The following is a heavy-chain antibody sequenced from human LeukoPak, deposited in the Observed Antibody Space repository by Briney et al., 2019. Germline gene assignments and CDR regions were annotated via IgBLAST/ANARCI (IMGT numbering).Heavy chain of an antibody. D-gene: IGHD3-10*01. J-gene: IGHJ4*02. CDR3: AKARLWFGTYYFDY. V-gene: IGHV3-53*01. CDR1: GFTVSSNY. CDR2: IYSSGDT. Sequence: GGSLRLSCAASGFTVSSNYMSWVRQAPGKGLDWVSVIYSSGDTYYADSVKGRFTISRDNSKNTLYLQMNSLRAEDTAVYYCAKARLWFGTYYFDYWGQGTLVTVSS.